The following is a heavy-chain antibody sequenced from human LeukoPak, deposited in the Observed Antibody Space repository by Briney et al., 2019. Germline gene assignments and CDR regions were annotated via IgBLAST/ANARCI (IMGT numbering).Heavy chain of an antibody. D-gene: IGHD3-3*01. V-gene: IGHV3-7*03. Sequence: GGSLRLSCAASGFIFSSYAMSWVRQAPGKGLEWVANIKQDGSEKYYVDSVKGRFTISRDNAKNSLYLQMNSLRAEDTAVYYCARDLEGRERKENAFDIWGQGTMVTVSS. CDR3: ARDLEGRERKENAFDI. J-gene: IGHJ3*02. CDR1: GFIFSSYA. CDR2: IKQDGSEK.